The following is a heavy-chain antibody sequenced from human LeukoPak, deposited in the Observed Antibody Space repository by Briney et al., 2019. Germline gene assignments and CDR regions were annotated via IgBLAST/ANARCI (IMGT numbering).Heavy chain of an antibody. V-gene: IGHV3-23*01. Sequence: GGSLRLSCAASGFTFSSYGMSWLRQAPGKGLEWVSAISGSGGSTYYADSVKGRFTISRDNSKNTLYLQMNSLRAEDTAVYYCAKDKPYYYDSSGYWLNAFDIWGQGTMVTVSS. CDR2: ISGSGGST. J-gene: IGHJ3*02. D-gene: IGHD3-22*01. CDR3: AKDKPYYYDSSGYWLNAFDI. CDR1: GFTFSSYG.